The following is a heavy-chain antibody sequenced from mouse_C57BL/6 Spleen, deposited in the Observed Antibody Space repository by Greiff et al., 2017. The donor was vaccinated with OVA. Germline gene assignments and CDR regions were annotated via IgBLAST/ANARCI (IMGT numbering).Heavy chain of an antibody. V-gene: IGHV1-54*01. Sequence: QVQLQQSGAELVRPGTSVKVSCKASGYAFTNYLIEWVKQRPGQGLEWIGVINPGSGGTNYNEKFKGKATLTADKSSSTAYMQLSSLTSEGSAVYFCARRDYGRDYFDYWGQGTTLTVSS. D-gene: IGHD1-1*01. CDR1: GYAFTNYL. J-gene: IGHJ2*01. CDR2: INPGSGGT. CDR3: ARRDYGRDYFDY.